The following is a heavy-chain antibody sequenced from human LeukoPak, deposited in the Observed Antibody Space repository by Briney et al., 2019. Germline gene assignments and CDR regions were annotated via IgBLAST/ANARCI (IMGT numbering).Heavy chain of an antibody. Sequence: PGGSLRLSCAASGFTFSRYAMSWVRQAPGKGLEWVSAISGSGGSTYYADSVKGRFTISRDNSKNTLYLQMNSLRAEDTAVYYCARDNSGTYRRWCFDYWGQGTLVTVSS. CDR3: ARDNSGTYRRWCFDY. D-gene: IGHD1-26*01. V-gene: IGHV3-23*01. J-gene: IGHJ4*02. CDR1: GFTFSRYA. CDR2: ISGSGGST.